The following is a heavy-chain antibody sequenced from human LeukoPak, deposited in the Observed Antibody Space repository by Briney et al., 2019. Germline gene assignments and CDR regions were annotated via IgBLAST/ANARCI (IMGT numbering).Heavy chain of an antibody. Sequence: ASVKVSCKASGYTFTGYYMHWVRQAPGQGLEWMGWINPNSGGTNYAQNFQGRVTMTRDTSISTAYVELSRLRSDYKAVYYCARGHYMDVWGKGTTVTISS. CDR2: INPNSGGT. J-gene: IGHJ6*03. CDR1: GYTFTGYY. CDR3: ARGHYMDV. V-gene: IGHV1-2*02.